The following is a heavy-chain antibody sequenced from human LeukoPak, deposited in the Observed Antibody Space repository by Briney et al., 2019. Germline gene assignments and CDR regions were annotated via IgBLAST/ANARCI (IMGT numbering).Heavy chain of an antibody. CDR2: INHSGST. CDR3: ARVGYYGSGSYYSD. CDR1: GGSFSGYY. Sequence: SETLSLTCAVYGGSFSGYYWSWIRQPPGKGLEWIGEINHSGSTNYNPSLKSRVTISVDTSKNQFSLKLSSVTAADTAVYYCARVGYYGSGSYYSDWGQGTLVTVS. J-gene: IGHJ4*02. D-gene: IGHD3-10*01. V-gene: IGHV4-34*01.